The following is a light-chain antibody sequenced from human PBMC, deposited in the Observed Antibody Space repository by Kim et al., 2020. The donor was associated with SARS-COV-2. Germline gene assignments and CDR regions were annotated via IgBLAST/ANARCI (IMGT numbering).Light chain of an antibody. Sequence: SISNVLAWYQQKPGVAPKLLIYKASSLESGVPPRFSGSGSGTEFTLTISSLQPDDFATYYCQQYYIYSSFGQGTKLEI. CDR3: QQYYIYSS. V-gene: IGKV1-5*03. J-gene: IGKJ2*01. CDR2: KAS. CDR1: SISNV.